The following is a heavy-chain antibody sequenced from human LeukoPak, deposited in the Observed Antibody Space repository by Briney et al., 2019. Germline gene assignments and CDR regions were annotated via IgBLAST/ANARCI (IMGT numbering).Heavy chain of an antibody. CDR2: IYYSGST. CDR3: ARHRSAWLDYYDSSGYYFDY. D-gene: IGHD3-22*01. J-gene: IGHJ4*02. Sequence: SETLSLTCTVSGGPISSYYWSWIRQPPGKGLEWIGYIYYSGSTYYNPSLKSRVTISVDTSKNQFSLKLSSVTAADTAVYYCARHRSAWLDYYDSSGYYFDYWGQGTLVTVSS. V-gene: IGHV4-59*08. CDR1: GGPISSYY.